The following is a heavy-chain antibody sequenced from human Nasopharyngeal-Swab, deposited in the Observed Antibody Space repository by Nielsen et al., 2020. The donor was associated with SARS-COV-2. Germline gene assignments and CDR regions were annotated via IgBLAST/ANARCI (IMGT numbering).Heavy chain of an antibody. J-gene: IGHJ4*02. D-gene: IGHD3-3*01. CDR2: ISTNGGGA. CDR3: ARGIGYHEFWSGYIDY. CDR1: GYTFISYY. Sequence: ASVKVSCKASGYTFISYYIYWVRQAPGEGLEWMGVISTNGGGARYAQKFQGRVTMTSDASTSTVYMELSSLRSEDTAVYYCARGIGYHEFWSGYIDYWGQGTLVTVSS. V-gene: IGHV1-46*01.